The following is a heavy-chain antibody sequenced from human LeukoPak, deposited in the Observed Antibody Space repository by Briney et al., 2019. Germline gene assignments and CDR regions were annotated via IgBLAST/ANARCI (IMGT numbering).Heavy chain of an antibody. CDR2: IRYDGSNK. V-gene: IGHV3-30*02. J-gene: IGHJ5*02. CDR1: GFTFSSYW. Sequence: GGSLRLPCAASGFTFSSYWMSWVRQAPGKGLEWVAFIRYDGSNKYYADSVKGRFTISRDNSKNTLYLQMNSLRAEDTAVYYCAKAVTANDYNKDLNWFDPWGQGTLVTVSS. CDR3: AKAVTANDYNKDLNWFDP. D-gene: IGHD4-11*01.